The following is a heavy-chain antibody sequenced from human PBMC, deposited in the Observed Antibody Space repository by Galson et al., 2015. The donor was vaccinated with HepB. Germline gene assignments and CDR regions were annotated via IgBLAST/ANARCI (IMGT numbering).Heavy chain of an antibody. CDR1: GFTFSSYG. CDR2: ISYDGSNK. D-gene: IGHD3-10*01. Sequence: SLRLSCAASGFTFSSYGMHWVRQAPGKGLEWVAVISYDGSNKYYADSVKGRFTISRDNSKNTLYLQMNSLRAEDTAVYYCAKDPRLGFGELAFDYWGQGTLVTVSS. V-gene: IGHV3-30*18. CDR3: AKDPRLGFGELAFDY. J-gene: IGHJ4*02.